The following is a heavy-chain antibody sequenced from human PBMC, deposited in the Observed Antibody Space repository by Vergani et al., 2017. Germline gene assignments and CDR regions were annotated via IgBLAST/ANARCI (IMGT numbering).Heavy chain of an antibody. Sequence: QVQLVQSGAEVKKPGASVKVSCKASGYTFTSYGISWVRQAPGQGLEWMGWISAYNGNTNYARKLQGRVTMTTDTSTSTAYMELRSMRSDDTSVYYCARGNYCSGGSFSLYWYFDLWGGGSLVSV. CDR1: GYTFTSYG. D-gene: IGHD2-15*01. CDR3: ARGNYCSGGSFSLYWYFDL. V-gene: IGHV1-18*01. J-gene: IGHJ2*01. CDR2: ISAYNGNT.